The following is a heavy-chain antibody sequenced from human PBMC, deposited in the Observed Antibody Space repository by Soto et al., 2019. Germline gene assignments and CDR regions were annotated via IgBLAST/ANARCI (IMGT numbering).Heavy chain of an antibody. CDR1: GYTFTVYY. J-gene: IGHJ4*02. CDR2: INPNSGGT. CDR3: ARLGLDGIAARPCKDY. V-gene: IGHV1-2*04. D-gene: IGHD6-6*01. Sequence: ASLKVSCKASGYTFTVYYMHWVRQAPGQGLEWMGWINPNSGGTNYAQKFQGWVTMTRDTSISTAYMELSRLRSDDTAVYYCARLGLDGIAARPCKDYWGQGTLVTVSS.